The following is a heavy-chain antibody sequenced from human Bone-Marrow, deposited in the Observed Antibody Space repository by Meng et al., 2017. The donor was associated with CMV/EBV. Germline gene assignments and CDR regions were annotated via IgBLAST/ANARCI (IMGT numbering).Heavy chain of an antibody. CDR3: ARDEWGGWYDY. Sequence: SVKVSCKASGGTFSSYTISWVRQAPGQGLEWMGRIIPILGIANYAQKFQGRVTITADKSTSTAYMELSSLRSEDTAVYYCARDEWGGWYDYWGQRTLVNVSS. CDR2: IIPILGIA. CDR1: GGTFSSYT. V-gene: IGHV1-69*04. D-gene: IGHD6-19*01. J-gene: IGHJ4*02.